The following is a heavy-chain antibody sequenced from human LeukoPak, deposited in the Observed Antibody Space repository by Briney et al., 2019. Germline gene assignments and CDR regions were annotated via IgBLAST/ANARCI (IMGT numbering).Heavy chain of an antibody. CDR1: GYTFTSYA. D-gene: IGHD3-3*01. J-gene: IGHJ5*02. Sequence: GASVKVSCKASGYTFTSYAMHWVRQAPGQRLEWMGWINAGNGNTKYSQKFQGRVTITRDTSASTAYMELSSLRSEDTAVYYCARDRTYYDFWSGPLPVGNWFDPWCQGTLVTVSS. CDR2: INAGNGNT. V-gene: IGHV1-3*01. CDR3: ARDRTYYDFWSGPLPVGNWFDP.